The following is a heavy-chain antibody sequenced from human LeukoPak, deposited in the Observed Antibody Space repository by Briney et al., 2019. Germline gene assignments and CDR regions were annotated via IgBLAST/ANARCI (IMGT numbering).Heavy chain of an antibody. D-gene: IGHD6-13*01. CDR1: GGSISSNNW. V-gene: IGHV4-4*02. CDR3: ARAYHSSWYLNWFDP. CDR2: IHHSGST. Sequence: SETLSLTCAVSGGSISSNNWWSWVRQPPGKGLEWIAEIHHSGSTYYNPSLKSRVTISVDTSKNQFSLKLSSVTAADTAVYYCARAYHSSWYLNWFDPWGQGTLVTVSS. J-gene: IGHJ5*02.